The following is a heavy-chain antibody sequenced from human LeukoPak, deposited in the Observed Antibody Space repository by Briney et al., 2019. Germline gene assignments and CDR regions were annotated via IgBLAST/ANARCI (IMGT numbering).Heavy chain of an antibody. Sequence: GGSLSLSCAASGFTIDDYAMHWVRKAPGPGQERVSGISWSSGGIGYADSVKGRFTISRDNAKNYLYLQMNSLRAEDTALYYCAKGPYGDYLTSGIDYWGQGTLVTVSS. J-gene: IGHJ4*02. V-gene: IGHV3-9*01. CDR1: GFTIDDYA. CDR2: ISWSSGGI. CDR3: AKGPYGDYLTSGIDY. D-gene: IGHD4-17*01.